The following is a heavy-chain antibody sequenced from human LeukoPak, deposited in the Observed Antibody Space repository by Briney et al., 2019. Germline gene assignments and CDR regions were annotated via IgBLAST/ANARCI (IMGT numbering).Heavy chain of an antibody. D-gene: IGHD6-6*01. CDR1: GGTYA. J-gene: IGHJ4*02. V-gene: IGHV1-69*01. CDR2: IIPIYGTT. Sequence: SVKVSCKASGGTYAISWVRQAPGQGLEWMGGIIPIYGTTNYAQKFQGRVTITADESTSTAYMELSSLRSDDTAVYFCARDLKLYSSSSKYFDYWGQGTLVTVSS. CDR3: ARDLKLYSSSSKYFDY.